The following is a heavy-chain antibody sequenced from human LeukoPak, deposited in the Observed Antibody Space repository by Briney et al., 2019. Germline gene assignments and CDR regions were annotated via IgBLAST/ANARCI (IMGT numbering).Heavy chain of an antibody. CDR1: GFPFSNNA. CDR3: AKFREFTGYHAIDS. J-gene: IGHJ4*02. D-gene: IGHD6-25*01. Sequence: GGSLRLSCAASGFPFSNNAMTWVRQAPGKGLEWVASVSGSGARAFIAVSVEGRFTISRDNFRNTLFLQMNSLRVEDTAIYYCAKFREFTGYHAIDSWGQGTLLTVSS. V-gene: IGHV3-23*01. CDR2: VSGSGARA.